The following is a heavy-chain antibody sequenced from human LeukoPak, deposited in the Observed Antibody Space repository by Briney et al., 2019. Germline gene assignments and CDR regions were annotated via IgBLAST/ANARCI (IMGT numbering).Heavy chain of an antibody. CDR2: ISSGGYTI. Sequence: GGSLRLSCAASGFTFSDYYMSWIRQAPGKGLEWVSYISSGGYTIHYADSVKGRFTISRDNAKKSPYLQMNSLRAEDTAVYYCARRCSSTSCLQYWGQGTLVTVSS. CDR1: GFTFSDYY. D-gene: IGHD2-2*01. J-gene: IGHJ4*02. CDR3: ARRCSSTSCLQY. V-gene: IGHV3-11*04.